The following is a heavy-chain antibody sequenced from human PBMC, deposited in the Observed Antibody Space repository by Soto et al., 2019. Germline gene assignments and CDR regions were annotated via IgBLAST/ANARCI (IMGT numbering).Heavy chain of an antibody. V-gene: IGHV4-59*08. CDR3: ARQPPSTRRNYYGMDV. Sequence: PSETLSLTCTVSGGSISSYYWSWIRQPPGKGLEWIGYIYYSGSTNYNPSLKSRVNISVDTSKNQFSLKLSSVTAADTAVYYCARQPPSTRRNYYGMDVWGQGTTVTVSS. CDR1: GGSISSYY. CDR2: IYYSGST. J-gene: IGHJ6*02. D-gene: IGHD2-2*01.